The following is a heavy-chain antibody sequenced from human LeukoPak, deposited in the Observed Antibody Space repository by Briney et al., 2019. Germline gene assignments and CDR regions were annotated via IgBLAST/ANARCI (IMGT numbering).Heavy chain of an antibody. Sequence: PGGSLRLSCAASGLTFSDHYMTWIRQAPGKGLEWVSYISSSSNTMFYTDSVKGRFTASRDNAKNSLYLQMNSLRVDDTAVYYCAKGADYYGSGTYGPFDYWGQGTLVTVSS. V-gene: IGHV3-11*04. J-gene: IGHJ4*02. D-gene: IGHD3-10*01. CDR3: AKGADYYGSGTYGPFDY. CDR2: ISSSSNTM. CDR1: GLTFSDHY.